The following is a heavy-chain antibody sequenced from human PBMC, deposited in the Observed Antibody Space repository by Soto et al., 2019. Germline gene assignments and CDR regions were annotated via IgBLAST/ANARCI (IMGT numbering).Heavy chain of an antibody. J-gene: IGHJ4*02. CDR2: IYHSGST. CDR1: GGSISSYY. D-gene: IGHD6-13*01. V-gene: IGHV4-59*04. Sequence: SETLSLTCTVSGGSISSYYWSWIRQPPGKGLEWIGNIYHSGSTYYNPSLKSRVTISVDTSKNQFSLKLSSVTAADTAVYYCARQIAAAGTFVDYWGQGTLVTVSS. CDR3: ARQIAAAGTFVDY.